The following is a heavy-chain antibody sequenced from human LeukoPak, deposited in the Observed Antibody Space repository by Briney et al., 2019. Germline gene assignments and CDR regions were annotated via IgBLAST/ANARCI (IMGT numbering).Heavy chain of an antibody. CDR2: IKQDGSEK. Sequence: GGSLRLSCAASGFTFSSYWMSWVRQAPGKGLEWVANIKQDGSEKYYVDSEKGRFTISRDNAKNSLYLQMNSLRAEDTAVYYCARPYGGNSKSVFDYWGQGTLVTVSS. D-gene: IGHD4-23*01. V-gene: IGHV3-7*01. CDR1: GFTFSSYW. CDR3: ARPYGGNSKSVFDY. J-gene: IGHJ4*02.